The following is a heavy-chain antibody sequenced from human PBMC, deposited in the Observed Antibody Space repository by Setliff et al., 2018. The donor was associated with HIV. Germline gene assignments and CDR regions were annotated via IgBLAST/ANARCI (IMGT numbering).Heavy chain of an antibody. Sequence: PSETLSLTCTVSGGSISSGSYYWSWIRQPAGKGLEWIGRIYTSGSTKYNPSLKSRVTISVDTSKNQFSLKLSSVAAADTAVYYCARGEYYFDYWGQGTLVTVSS. CDR2: IYTSGST. CDR1: GGSISSGSYY. CDR3: ARGEYYFDY. V-gene: IGHV4-61*02. J-gene: IGHJ4*02.